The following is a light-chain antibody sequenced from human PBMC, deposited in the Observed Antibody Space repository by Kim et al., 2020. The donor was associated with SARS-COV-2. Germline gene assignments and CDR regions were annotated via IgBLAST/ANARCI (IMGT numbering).Light chain of an antibody. CDR3: QQYKDWAPLT. V-gene: IGKV3-15*01. CDR2: GAS. CDR1: QSVLRD. Sequence: SPGEGATRSCRASQSVLRDLAWYQQKPGQAPRLLIYGASTRATDIPARFSGSGSGTEFTLTISGLQSEDFAVYYCQQYKDWAPLTFGGGTKVDIK. J-gene: IGKJ4*01.